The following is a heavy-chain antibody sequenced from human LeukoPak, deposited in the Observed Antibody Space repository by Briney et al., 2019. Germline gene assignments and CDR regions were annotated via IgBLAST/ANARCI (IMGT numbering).Heavy chain of an antibody. Sequence: SETLSLTCTVSGGSISSYYWSWIRQPPGKGLKWIGYIYYSGSTNYDPSLKSRVTISVDTSKNQFSLQLSSVTAADTAVYYCARIRLGSNWFDLWGQGTLVTVSS. CDR1: GGSISSYY. CDR3: ARIRLGSNWFDL. D-gene: IGHD7-27*01. J-gene: IGHJ5*02. CDR2: IYYSGST. V-gene: IGHV4-59*01.